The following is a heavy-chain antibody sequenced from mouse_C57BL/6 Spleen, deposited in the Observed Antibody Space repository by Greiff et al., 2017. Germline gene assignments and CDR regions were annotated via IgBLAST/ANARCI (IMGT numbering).Heavy chain of an antibody. CDR1: GFTFSSYA. V-gene: IGHV5-4*01. J-gene: IGHJ1*03. D-gene: IGHD4-1*01. Sequence: EVHLVESGGGLMKPGGSLKLSCAASGFTFSSYAMSWVRQTPEKRLEWVATISDGGSYTYYPDNVKGRFTISRDNAKNNLYLQMSHLKSEDTAMYYCARVGTGTGYFDVWGTGTTVTVSS. CDR3: ARVGTGTGYFDV. CDR2: ISDGGSYT.